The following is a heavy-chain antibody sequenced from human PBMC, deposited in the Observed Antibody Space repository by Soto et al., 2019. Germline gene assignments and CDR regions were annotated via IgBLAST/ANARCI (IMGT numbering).Heavy chain of an antibody. D-gene: IGHD3-22*01. Sequence: GGSLRLSCAASGFTVSSNYMSWVRQAPGKGLEWVSVIYRGGSTYFADSVKGRFTISRDNSKNTQYLQMNSLRAEYMAIFYCARYYDSRGYYPDSFDIWGQGTMVTVSS. CDR3: ARYYDSRGYYPDSFDI. CDR1: GFTVSSNY. J-gene: IGHJ3*02. V-gene: IGHV3-66*01. CDR2: IYRGGST.